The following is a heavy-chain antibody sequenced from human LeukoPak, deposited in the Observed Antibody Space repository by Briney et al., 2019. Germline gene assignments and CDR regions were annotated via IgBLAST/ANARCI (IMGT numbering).Heavy chain of an antibody. J-gene: IGHJ5*02. D-gene: IGHD1-26*01. CDR1: GGSFSGYY. V-gene: IGHV4-34*01. CDR2: INHSGST. CDR3: ARGGGSYYWFDP. Sequence: PSETPSLTCAVYGGSFSGYYWSWIRQPPGKGLEWIGEINHSGSTNYNPSLKSRVTISVDTSKNQFSLKLSSVTAADTAVYYCARGGGSYYWFDPWGQGTLVTVSS.